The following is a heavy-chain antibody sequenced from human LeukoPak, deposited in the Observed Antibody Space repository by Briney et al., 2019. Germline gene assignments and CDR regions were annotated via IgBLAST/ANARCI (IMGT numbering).Heavy chain of an antibody. V-gene: IGHV4-59*01. D-gene: IGHD2-15*01. CDR3: ARAYCSGGSCYSSPFDP. CDR2: IYYSGST. CDR1: GGSISSYY. J-gene: IGHJ5*02. Sequence: SETLSLTCTVSGGSISSYYWSWIRQPPGKGLEWIGYIYYSGSTNYNPSLKSRVTISVDTSKNQFSLKLSSVTAADTAVYYCARAYCSGGSCYSSPFDPWGQGTLVTVSS.